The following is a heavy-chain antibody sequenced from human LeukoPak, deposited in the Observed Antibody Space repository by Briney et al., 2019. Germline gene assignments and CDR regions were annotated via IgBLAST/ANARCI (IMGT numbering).Heavy chain of an antibody. D-gene: IGHD3-3*01. V-gene: IGHV4-59*01. Sequence: SETLSLTCTVSGGSISSYYWSWIRQPPGRGLEWIGYIYYSGITNYNPSLKSRVTISVDTSKNQFSLKLSSVTAADTAVYYCARGSVVDFWSGYYTSNWFDPWGQGTLVTVSS. CDR1: GGSISSYY. J-gene: IGHJ5*02. CDR3: ARGSVVDFWSGYYTSNWFDP. CDR2: IYYSGIT.